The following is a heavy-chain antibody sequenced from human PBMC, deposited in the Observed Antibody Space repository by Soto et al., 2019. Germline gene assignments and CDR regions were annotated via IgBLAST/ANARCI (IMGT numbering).Heavy chain of an antibody. V-gene: IGHV1-18*01. D-gene: IGHD2-15*01. Sequence: ASVKVSCKASGYTFTSYGISWVRQAPGQGVEWMGWISAYNGNTNYAQKLQGRVTMTTDTSTSTAYMELRSLRSDDTAVYYCARSCSGGSCLTKIAALYFYYGMDVWGQGTKVTVSS. J-gene: IGHJ6*02. CDR2: ISAYNGNT. CDR1: GYTFTSYG. CDR3: ARSCSGGSCLTKIAALYFYYGMDV.